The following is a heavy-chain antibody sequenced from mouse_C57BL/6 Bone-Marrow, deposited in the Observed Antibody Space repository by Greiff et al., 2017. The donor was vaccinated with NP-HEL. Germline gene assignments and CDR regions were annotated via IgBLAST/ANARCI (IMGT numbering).Heavy chain of an antibody. Sequence: QVQLKQSGAELVRPGTSVKVSCKASGYAFTNYLIEWVKQRPGQGLEWIGVINPGSGGTNYNEKFKGKATLTADKSSSTAYMQLSSLTSEDSAVYFCARSTRANYYGSSYWGQGTSVTVSS. CDR1: GYAFTNYL. D-gene: IGHD1-1*01. J-gene: IGHJ4*01. CDR2: INPGSGGT. CDR3: ARSTRANYYGSSY. V-gene: IGHV1-54*01.